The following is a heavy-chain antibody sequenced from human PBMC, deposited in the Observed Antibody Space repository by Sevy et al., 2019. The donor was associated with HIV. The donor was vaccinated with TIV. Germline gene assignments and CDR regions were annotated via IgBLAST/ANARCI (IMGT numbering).Heavy chain of an antibody. Sequence: GGSLRLSCAASGFTFSSYAMNWVRQAPGKGLEWVSGISGSGGSGDKTNYADSVKGRFAISRDDSKNSLYLQLNSLRAEDTAIYYCARKYDSSGYFDYWGQGTLVTVSS. D-gene: IGHD3-22*01. CDR2: ISGSGGSGDKT. J-gene: IGHJ4*02. CDR3: ARKYDSSGYFDY. V-gene: IGHV3-23*01. CDR1: GFTFSSYA.